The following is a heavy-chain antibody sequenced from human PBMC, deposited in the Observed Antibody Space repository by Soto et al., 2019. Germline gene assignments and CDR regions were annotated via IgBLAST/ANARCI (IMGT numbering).Heavy chain of an antibody. V-gene: IGHV3-48*03. CDR2: ISSSASTI. CDR1: GFTFSSYE. Sequence: EVLLVESGGGLVQPGGSLRLSCAASGFTFSSYEMNWVRQAPGKGLEWVSYISSSASTIYYADSVKGRFTMSRDNAKDSLYLQINTLRAEDTAVYYCARLNTMGFDYWGQGTLVTVSS. D-gene: IGHD1-26*01. J-gene: IGHJ4*02. CDR3: ARLNTMGFDY.